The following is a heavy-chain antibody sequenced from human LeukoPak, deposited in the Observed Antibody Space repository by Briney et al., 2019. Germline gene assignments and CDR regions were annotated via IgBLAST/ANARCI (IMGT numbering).Heavy chain of an antibody. J-gene: IGHJ3*02. V-gene: IGHV1-2*02. CDR2: INPNSGGT. CDR1: GYTFTGYY. Sequence: GASVKVSCKASGYTFTGYYMHWVRQAPGQGLEWMGWINPNSGGTNYAQKFQGRVTMTRDTSISTAYMELSRPRSDDTAVYYCAREYCSSTSCYLGAFDIWGQGTMVTVSS. CDR3: AREYCSSTSCYLGAFDI. D-gene: IGHD2-2*01.